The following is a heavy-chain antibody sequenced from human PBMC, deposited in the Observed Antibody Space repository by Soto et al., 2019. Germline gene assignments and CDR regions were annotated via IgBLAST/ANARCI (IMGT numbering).Heavy chain of an antibody. CDR3: ARRTYYDFWSGYSSHYYYYYGMDV. CDR1: GGSISSSNW. D-gene: IGHD3-3*01. J-gene: IGHJ6*02. CDR2: IYHSGST. Sequence: SETLSLTCAVSGGSISSSNWWSWVRQPPGKGLEWIGEIYHSGSTNYNPSLKSRVTISVDKSKNQFSLKLSSVTAADTALYYCARRTYYDFWSGYSSHYYYYYGMDVWGQGTTVTVSS. V-gene: IGHV4-4*02.